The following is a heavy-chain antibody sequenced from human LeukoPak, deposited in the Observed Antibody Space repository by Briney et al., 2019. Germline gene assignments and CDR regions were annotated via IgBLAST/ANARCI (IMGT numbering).Heavy chain of an antibody. D-gene: IGHD3-22*01. V-gene: IGHV1-69*13. Sequence: SVKVSCKASGGTFSRYAISWVRQSPGQGLEWMGGIIPIFGTPNYAQKFQGRVTITADESTSTAYMELSSLRSEDTAVYYCASRDVSDSSGYYTLDYWGQGTLVTVSS. CDR2: IIPIFGTP. CDR3: ASRDVSDSSGYYTLDY. J-gene: IGHJ4*02. CDR1: GGTFSRYA.